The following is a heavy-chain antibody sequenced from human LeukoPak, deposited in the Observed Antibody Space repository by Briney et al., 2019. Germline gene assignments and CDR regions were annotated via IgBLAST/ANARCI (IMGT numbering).Heavy chain of an antibody. CDR3: AKDSTYDYVWGSYRFAPRFDY. D-gene: IGHD3-16*02. CDR2: ISGSGGST. V-gene: IGHV3-23*01. CDR1: GFTFSSYA. J-gene: IGHJ4*02. Sequence: GGSLRLPCAASGFTFSSYAMSWVRQAPGKGLEWVSAISGSGGSTYYADSVKGRFTISRDNSKNTLYLQMNSLRAEDTAVYYCAKDSTYDYVWGSYRFAPRFDYWGQGTLVTVSS.